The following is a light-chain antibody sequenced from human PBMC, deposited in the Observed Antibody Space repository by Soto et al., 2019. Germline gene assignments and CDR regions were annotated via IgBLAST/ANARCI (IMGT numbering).Light chain of an antibody. V-gene: IGKV1-5*03. CDR2: KAS. Sequence: IHLTQSPSSLSASVGDRVTITCRASQGISSYLAWYQQKPGKAPKLLIYKASSLESGVPSRFSGSGSGTEFTLTISSLQPDDFATYYCQQYNSYSPLTFGGGTKVDIK. CDR3: QQYNSYSPLT. J-gene: IGKJ4*01. CDR1: QGISSY.